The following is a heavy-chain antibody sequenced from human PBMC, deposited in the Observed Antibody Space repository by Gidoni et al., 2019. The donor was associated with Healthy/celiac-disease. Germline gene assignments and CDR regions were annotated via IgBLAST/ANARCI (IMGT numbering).Heavy chain of an antibody. CDR2: IYPGDSDT. J-gene: IGHJ5*02. Sequence: EVQLVQSGAEVKKPGESLKISCKGSGYSFTSYWIGWVRQMPGKGLEWMGIIYPGDSDTRYSPSFQGQVTISADKSISTAYLQWSSLKASDTAMYYCARHVNYDFWSGYLEYNWFDPWGQGTLVTVSS. V-gene: IGHV5-51*01. CDR3: ARHVNYDFWSGYLEYNWFDP. D-gene: IGHD3-3*01. CDR1: GYSFTSYW.